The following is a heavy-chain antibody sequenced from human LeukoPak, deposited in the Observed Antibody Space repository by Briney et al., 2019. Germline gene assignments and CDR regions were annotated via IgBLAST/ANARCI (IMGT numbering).Heavy chain of an antibody. V-gene: IGHV3-23*01. CDR3: ARDYGGSSPFDY. Sequence: GGSLRLSCAASGFTFSSYGMSWVRQAPGKGLEWVSAISGSGGSTYYADSVKGRFTISRDNAENSLYLHMNSLRAEDTAVYYCARDYGGSSPFDYWGQGTLVTVSS. D-gene: IGHD4-23*01. CDR1: GFTFSSYG. CDR2: ISGSGGST. J-gene: IGHJ4*02.